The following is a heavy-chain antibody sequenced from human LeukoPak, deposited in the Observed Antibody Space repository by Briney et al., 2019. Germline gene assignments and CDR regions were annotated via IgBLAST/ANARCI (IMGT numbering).Heavy chain of an antibody. CDR2: INPNSGGT. Sequence: ASVKVSCKASGYTFTGYYMHWVRQAPGQGLEWMGWINPNSGGTNYAQKFQGRVTMTGDTSISTAYMELSRLRSDDTAVYYCASKPYSSSWYAYWGQGTLVTVSS. CDR1: GYTFTGYY. D-gene: IGHD6-13*01. V-gene: IGHV1-2*02. J-gene: IGHJ4*02. CDR3: ASKPYSSSWYAY.